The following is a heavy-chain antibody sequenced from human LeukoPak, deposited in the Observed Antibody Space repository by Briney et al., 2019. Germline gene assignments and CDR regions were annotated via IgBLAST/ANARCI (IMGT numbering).Heavy chain of an antibody. V-gene: IGHV4-39*07. D-gene: IGHD3-10*01. Sequence: PSETLSLTCTVSGGSISSSSYYWGWIRQPPGKGLEWIGSIYYSGSTYYNPSLKSRVTISVDTSKNQFSLKLSFVTAADTAVYYCARGVWFGSAFDIWGQGTMVTVSS. CDR2: IYYSGST. CDR1: GGSISSSSYY. J-gene: IGHJ3*02. CDR3: ARGVWFGSAFDI.